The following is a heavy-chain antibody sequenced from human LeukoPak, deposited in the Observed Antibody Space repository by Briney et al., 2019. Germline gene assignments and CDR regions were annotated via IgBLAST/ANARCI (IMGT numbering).Heavy chain of an antibody. CDR1: GGSFSGYY. J-gene: IGHJ4*02. Sequence: SETLSLTCAVYGGSFSGYYWSWIRQPPGKGLEWIGEINHSGSTNYNPSLKSRVTISVDTSKNQFSLKLSSVTAADTAVYYCARRAIAAVPLDYWGQGTLVTVSS. V-gene: IGHV4-34*01. D-gene: IGHD6-25*01. CDR2: INHSGST. CDR3: ARRAIAAVPLDY.